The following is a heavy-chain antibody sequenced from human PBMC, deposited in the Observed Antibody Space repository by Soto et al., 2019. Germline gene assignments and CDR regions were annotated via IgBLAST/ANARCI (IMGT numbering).Heavy chain of an antibody. Sequence: SGPTLVNPTQTLTLTCTFSGFSLSTSGMCVSWIRQPPGKALEWLARIDWDDDKYYSTSLKTRLTISKDTSKNQVVLTMTNMDPVDTATYFCARSPGIAVAGTFDYWGQGSLVTVSS. V-gene: IGHV2-70*11. J-gene: IGHJ4*02. CDR1: GFSLSTSGMC. D-gene: IGHD6-19*01. CDR3: ARSPGIAVAGTFDY. CDR2: IDWDDDK.